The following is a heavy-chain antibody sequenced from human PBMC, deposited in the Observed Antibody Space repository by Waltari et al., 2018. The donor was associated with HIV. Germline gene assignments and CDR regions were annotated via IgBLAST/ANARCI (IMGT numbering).Heavy chain of an antibody. CDR3: ARVQTGVDTAMVNRYCDL. CDR1: GGSISSSSYY. V-gene: IGHV4-39*01. J-gene: IGHJ2*01. D-gene: IGHD5-18*01. CDR2: IYYSGST. Sequence: QLQLQESGPGLVKPSETLSLTCTVSGGSISSSSYYWGWIRQPPGKGLEWIGSIYYSGSTYYNPSLKSRVTISVDTSKNQFSLKLSSVTAADTAVYYCARVQTGVDTAMVNRYCDLWGRGTLVTVSS.